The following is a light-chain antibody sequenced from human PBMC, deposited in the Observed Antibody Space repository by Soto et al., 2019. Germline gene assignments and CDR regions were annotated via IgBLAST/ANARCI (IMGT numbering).Light chain of an antibody. CDR1: NIGSKN. V-gene: IGLV3-9*01. J-gene: IGLJ2*01. Sequence: SYELTQPLSVSVALGQTARITCGGNNIGSKNVHWYQQKPGQAPVLVIYRDSNRPPGIPERFSGSNSGNTATLTISRAQAGDEADYYCRVWDSSTVVFGGGTKLTVL. CDR2: RDS. CDR3: RVWDSSTVV.